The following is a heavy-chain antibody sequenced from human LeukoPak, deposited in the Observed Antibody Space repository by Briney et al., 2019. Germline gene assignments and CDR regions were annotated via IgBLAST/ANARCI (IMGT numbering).Heavy chain of an antibody. J-gene: IGHJ3*02. D-gene: IGHD4-17*01. CDR3: AKDLRYGDYVIAFDI. CDR2: IYYSGST. Sequence: SETLSLTCTVSGGSISSYYWSWIRQPPGKGLEWIGYIYYSGSTNYNPSLKSRVTISVDTSKNQFSLKLSSVTAADTAVYYCAKDLRYGDYVIAFDIWGQGTMVTVSS. CDR1: GGSISSYY. V-gene: IGHV4-59*01.